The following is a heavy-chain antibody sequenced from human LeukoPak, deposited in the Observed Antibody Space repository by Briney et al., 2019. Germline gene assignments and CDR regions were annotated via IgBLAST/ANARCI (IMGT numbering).Heavy chain of an antibody. V-gene: IGHV1-2*02. CDR3: WYYYDSSNAVVNAFDI. Sequence: ASVKVSCKASGYTFTAYYMHWVRQAPGQGLEWMGWINPNSGGTNYAQKFQGRVTMARDTSISTAYMELSRLRSDDTAVYYCWYYYDSSNAVVNAFDIWGQGTMVTVSS. J-gene: IGHJ3*02. CDR2: INPNSGGT. CDR1: GYTFTAYY. D-gene: IGHD3-22*01.